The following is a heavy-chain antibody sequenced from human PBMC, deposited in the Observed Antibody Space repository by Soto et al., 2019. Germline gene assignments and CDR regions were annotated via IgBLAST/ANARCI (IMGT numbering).Heavy chain of an antibody. CDR3: TTGPYGSGTYPLLN. Sequence: GGSLRLSYSASWFTISDAGMNCVSKAKGKGLEWVGRIKSKTDGGTTDYAAPVKGRFTISRDDSKNTLYLQMNSLKTEDTAVYFCTTGPYGSGTYPLLNWGQGALVTVSS. D-gene: IGHD3-10*01. CDR2: IKSKTDGGTT. J-gene: IGHJ4*02. CDR1: WFTISDAG. V-gene: IGHV3-15*01.